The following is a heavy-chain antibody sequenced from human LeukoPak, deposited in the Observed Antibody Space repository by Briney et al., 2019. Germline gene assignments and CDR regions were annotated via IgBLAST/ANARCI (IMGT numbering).Heavy chain of an antibody. D-gene: IGHD2-2*02. CDR1: GYTFTGYY. Sequence: GASVKVSCKASGYTFTGYYMHWVRQAPGQGLEWMGWINPNSGGTSYAQKFQGRVTMTRDTSISTAYMELSRLRSDDTAVYYCARDLDGVVVPAAIRYYYGMDVWGQGTTVTVSS. CDR3: ARDLDGVVVPAAIRYYYGMDV. J-gene: IGHJ6*02. V-gene: IGHV1-2*02. CDR2: INPNSGGT.